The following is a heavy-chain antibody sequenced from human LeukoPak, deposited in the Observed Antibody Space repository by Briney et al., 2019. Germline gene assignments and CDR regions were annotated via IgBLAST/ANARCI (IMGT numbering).Heavy chain of an antibody. D-gene: IGHD6-6*01. CDR1: GFTFNDHY. CDR2: ISSGGSTT. J-gene: IGHJ4*02. Sequence: GGSLRLSCAASGFTFNDHYVSWVRQAPGKGLECLSYISSGGSTTYYTDSVKGRFTISRDNGKNALYLQMNSLRGDDTAVYYCAREIAADRGFDSWGQGTLVTVSS. CDR3: AREIAADRGFDS. V-gene: IGHV3-11*01.